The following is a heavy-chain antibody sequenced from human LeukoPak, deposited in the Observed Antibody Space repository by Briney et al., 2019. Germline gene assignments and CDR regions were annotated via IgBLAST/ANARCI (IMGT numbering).Heavy chain of an antibody. D-gene: IGHD4-17*01. CDR1: GGSFSGYY. CDR3: ARDGLYDYGDYGFDY. V-gene: IGHV4-34*01. CDR2: INHSGST. J-gene: IGHJ4*02. Sequence: SETLSLTCAVYGGSFSGYYWSWIRQPPGKGLEWIGEINHSGSTNYNPSLKSRVTISVDTSKNQFSLKLSPVTAADTAVYYCARDGLYDYGDYGFDYWGQGTLVTVSS.